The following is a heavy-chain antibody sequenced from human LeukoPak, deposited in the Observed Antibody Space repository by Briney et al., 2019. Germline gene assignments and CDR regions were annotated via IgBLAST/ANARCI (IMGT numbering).Heavy chain of an antibody. Sequence: GGSLRLSCAASGFTFSSYSMNWVRQAPGKGLEWVSSISSSSSYIYYADSVKGRFTISRDNAKNSLYLQMNSLRAEDTAVYYCARIVGRLQPQYYYDYWGQGTLVTVSS. V-gene: IGHV3-21*01. CDR2: ISSSSSYI. CDR3: ARIVGRLQPQYYYDY. D-gene: IGHD5-24*01. CDR1: GFTFSSYS. J-gene: IGHJ4*02.